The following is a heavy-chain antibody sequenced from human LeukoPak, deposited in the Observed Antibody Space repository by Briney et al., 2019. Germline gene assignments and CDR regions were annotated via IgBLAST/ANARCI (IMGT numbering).Heavy chain of an antibody. D-gene: IGHD2-2*01. Sequence: SETLSLTCTVSGASIRSGDYYWSWIRQPPGKGLEWIGYIYYSGSTNYNPSLKSRVTISVDTSKNQFSLKLSSVTAADTAVYYCARAPRYCSSTNCYYYYGMDVWGQGTTVTVSS. J-gene: IGHJ6*02. V-gene: IGHV4-61*08. CDR1: GASIRSGDYY. CDR3: ARAPRYCSSTNCYYYYGMDV. CDR2: IYYSGST.